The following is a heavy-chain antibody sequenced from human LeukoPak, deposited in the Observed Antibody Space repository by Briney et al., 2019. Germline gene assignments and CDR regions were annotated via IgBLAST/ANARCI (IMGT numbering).Heavy chain of an antibody. Sequence: GESLKISCKASGYTFTNYWIGWVRQMPGKGLEWMGIIYPDDSDTRYSPSFQGQVTMSAGKSFSTAYLQWSSLKASDSAMYYCARLISGTYYFDSWGQGTLVTVSS. V-gene: IGHV5-51*01. D-gene: IGHD1-26*01. CDR1: GYTFTNYW. CDR2: IYPDDSDT. J-gene: IGHJ4*02. CDR3: ARLISGTYYFDS.